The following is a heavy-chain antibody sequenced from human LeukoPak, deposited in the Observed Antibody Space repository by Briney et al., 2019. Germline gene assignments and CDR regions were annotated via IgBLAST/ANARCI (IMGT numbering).Heavy chain of an antibody. D-gene: IGHD6-13*01. CDR1: GYTFTSYG. Sequence: ASVKVSCKASGYTFTSYGISWVRQAPGQGLEWMGWISTYNGNTNYAQKLQGRVSMTTDTSTSTAYMDLRSLRSDDTAVYYCAIDYDSSSWYVQDNWFDPWGQGTLVTVSS. J-gene: IGHJ5*02. CDR2: ISTYNGNT. V-gene: IGHV1-18*01. CDR3: AIDYDSSSWYVQDNWFDP.